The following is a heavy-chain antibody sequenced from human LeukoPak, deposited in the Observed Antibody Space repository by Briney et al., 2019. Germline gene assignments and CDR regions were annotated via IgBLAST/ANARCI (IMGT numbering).Heavy chain of an antibody. Sequence: SETLSLTCTVSGGSISSYYWSWIRQPAGKGLEWIGRIYTSGSTNYNPSLKSRVTMSVDTSKNQFSLKLSSVTAADTAVYYCARGRITMVQGVPHFDYWGQGTLVTVSS. CDR2: IYTSGST. CDR3: ARGRITMVQGVPHFDY. V-gene: IGHV4-4*07. J-gene: IGHJ4*02. CDR1: GGSISSYY. D-gene: IGHD3-10*01.